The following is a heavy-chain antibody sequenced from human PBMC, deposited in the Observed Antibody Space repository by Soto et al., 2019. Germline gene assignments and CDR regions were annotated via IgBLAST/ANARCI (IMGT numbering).Heavy chain of an antibody. CDR2: ISWNSGSI. Sequence: EVQLVESGGGLVQPGRSLRLSCAASGFTFDDYAMHWVRQAPGKGLEWVSGISWNSGSIGYADSVKGRFTISRDNAKNXXXXXXXXXXXXDTALYYCAKDAYYDILTGTDAFDIWGQGTMVTVSS. J-gene: IGHJ3*02. CDR1: GFTFDDYA. V-gene: IGHV3-9*01. CDR3: AKDAYYDILTGTDAFDI. D-gene: IGHD3-9*01.